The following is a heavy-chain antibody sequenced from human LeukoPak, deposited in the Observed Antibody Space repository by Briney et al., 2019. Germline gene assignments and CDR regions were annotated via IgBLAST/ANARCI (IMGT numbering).Heavy chain of an antibody. Sequence: PGRSLRLSCAASGFTFSSYAMHWVRQAPGKGLEWVAVISYDGSNKYYADSVKGRFTISRDTSKNTLYLQMNSLRVEDTAVYFCAGRHCSDGGCYFAGADPFDYWGQGTLVTVSS. J-gene: IGHJ4*02. D-gene: IGHD2-15*01. V-gene: IGHV3-30*14. CDR1: GFTFSSYA. CDR3: AGRHCSDGGCYFAGADPFDY. CDR2: ISYDGSNK.